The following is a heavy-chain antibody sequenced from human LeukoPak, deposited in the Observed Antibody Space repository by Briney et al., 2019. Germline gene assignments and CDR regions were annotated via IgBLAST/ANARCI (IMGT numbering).Heavy chain of an antibody. D-gene: IGHD1-26*01. J-gene: IGHJ4*02. CDR3: AREGWELLRIYVG. Sequence: GGSLRLSCAAAGFTFSSYWMHWVRQAPGKGLVWVSRINSDGSSTNYADSVKGRFTISRDNAKNTLYLQMNSLRAEDTAVYYCAREGWELLRIYVGWGQGTLVTVSS. CDR1: GFTFSSYW. V-gene: IGHV3-74*01. CDR2: INSDGSST.